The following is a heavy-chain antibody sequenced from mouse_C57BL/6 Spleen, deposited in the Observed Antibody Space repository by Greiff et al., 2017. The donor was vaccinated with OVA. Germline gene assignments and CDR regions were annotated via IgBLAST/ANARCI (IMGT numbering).Heavy chain of an antibody. CDR2: IDPSDSYT. J-gene: IGHJ3*01. V-gene: IGHV1-50*01. CDR3: ARWGVPVAY. Sequence: VHLQQPGAELVKPGASVKLSCKASGYTFTSYWMQWVKQRPGQGLEWIGEIDPSDSYTNYNQKFKGKATLTVDTSSSTAYMQLSSLTSEDSAVYYCARWGVPVAYWGQGTLVTVSA. CDR1: GYTFTSYW.